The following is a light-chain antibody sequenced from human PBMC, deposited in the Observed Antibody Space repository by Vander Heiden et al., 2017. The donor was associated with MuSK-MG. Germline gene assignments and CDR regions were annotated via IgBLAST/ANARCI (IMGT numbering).Light chain of an antibody. CDR3: QQRSLWPPGGR. V-gene: IGKV3-11*01. CDR1: QNINNY. CDR2: DAS. J-gene: IGKJ1*01. Sequence: PGERATLSCRASQNINNYLAWYQQKPGQAPRLLIFDASNRATGIPARFSGSGSGTDFILTISSLEPEDIAVYFCQQRSLWPPGGRFGQGTKVEIK.